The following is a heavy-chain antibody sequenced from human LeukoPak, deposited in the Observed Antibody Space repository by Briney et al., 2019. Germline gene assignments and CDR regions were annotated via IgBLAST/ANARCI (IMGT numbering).Heavy chain of an antibody. J-gene: IGHJ4*02. Sequence: GGSLRLSCAAAGFTFSPYWMSWVRQAPGKGLECVANIKGDGSEKYFVDSVKGRFTISRDNARNSLYLQMNSLRAEDTAVYYCARESGGSYGAYLDSRGQGTPVTVSS. CDR1: GFTFSPYW. V-gene: IGHV3-7*01. CDR2: IKGDGSEK. D-gene: IGHD4-17*01. CDR3: ARESGGSYGAYLDS.